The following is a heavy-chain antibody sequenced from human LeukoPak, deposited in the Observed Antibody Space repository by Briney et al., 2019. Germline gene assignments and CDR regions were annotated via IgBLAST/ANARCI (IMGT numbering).Heavy chain of an antibody. Sequence: SETLSLTCAVYGGSFSGYYWSWIRQPPGKGLEWIGEINHSGSTNYNPSLKSRVTISVDTSKNQFSLKLSSVTAADTAVYYCARDHRSSTSCQFYYYYYYMDVWGKGTTVTVSS. CDR3: ARDHRSSTSCQFYYYYYYMDV. J-gene: IGHJ6*03. CDR1: GGSFSGYY. CDR2: INHSGST. V-gene: IGHV4-34*01. D-gene: IGHD2-2*01.